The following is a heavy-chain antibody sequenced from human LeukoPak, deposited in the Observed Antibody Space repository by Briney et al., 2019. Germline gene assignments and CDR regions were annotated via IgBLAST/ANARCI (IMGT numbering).Heavy chain of an antibody. D-gene: IGHD3-22*01. Sequence: GGSLRLSCAAPGITFSNYNMNWVRQAPGKGLEWISSITSSSSYTFYADSVKGRFTISRDNAKKSLFLQMNSLRAEDTAVYYCARRGYYDSSGFDYWGQGTLVTVSS. CDR3: ARRGYYDSSGFDY. CDR1: GITFSNYN. J-gene: IGHJ4*02. V-gene: IGHV3-21*01. CDR2: ITSSSSYT.